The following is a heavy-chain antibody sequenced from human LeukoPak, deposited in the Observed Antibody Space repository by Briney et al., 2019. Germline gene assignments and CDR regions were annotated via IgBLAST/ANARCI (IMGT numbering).Heavy chain of an antibody. CDR1: GGTFSSYA. CDR2: IIPIVGTA. CDR3: ARDTGYGSGSPGDY. J-gene: IGHJ4*02. D-gene: IGHD3-10*01. Sequence: AASVKVSCKASGGTFSSYAISWVRQAPGQGLEWMGGIIPIVGTANYAQKFQGRVTITADESTSTAYMELSSLRSENTAVYYCARDTGYGSGSPGDYWGQGTLVTVSS. V-gene: IGHV1-69*13.